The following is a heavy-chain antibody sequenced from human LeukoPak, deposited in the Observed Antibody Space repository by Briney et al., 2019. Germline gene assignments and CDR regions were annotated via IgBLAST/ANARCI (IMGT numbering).Heavy chain of an antibody. CDR2: IKQDGSEK. CDR3: AREAPDYVFDASDI. CDR1: GFTFSSYW. J-gene: IGHJ3*02. Sequence: GGSLRLSCAASGFTFSSYWMSWVRQAPGKGPEWVANIKQDGSEKYYVDSVKGRFTISRDNAKNSLYLQMNSLRAEDTAVYYCAREAPDYVFDASDIWGQGTMVTVSS. D-gene: IGHD4-17*01. V-gene: IGHV3-7*01.